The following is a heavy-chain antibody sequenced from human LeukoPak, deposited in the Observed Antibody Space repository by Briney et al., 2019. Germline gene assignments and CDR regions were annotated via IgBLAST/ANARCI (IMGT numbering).Heavy chain of an antibody. CDR3: VRDRAGGNSVWFDP. J-gene: IGHJ5*02. CDR2: ISSSSNYI. CDR1: GFTFSTSS. Sequence: GGSLRLSCAASGFTFSTSSMNWVRQAPGKGLEWVSSISSSSNYIYYADSVKGRFTISRDNAKNSLFLQMNSLRADDTAVYYCVRDRAGGNSVWFDPWGQGTLVTVSS. D-gene: IGHD4-23*01. V-gene: IGHV3-21*01.